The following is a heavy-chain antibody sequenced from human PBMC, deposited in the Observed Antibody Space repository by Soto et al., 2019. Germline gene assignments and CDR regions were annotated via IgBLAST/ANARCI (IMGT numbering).Heavy chain of an antibody. Sequence: SETLSLTCTVSGGSISSGGYYWSWIRQHPGKGLEWIGYIYYSGSTYYNPYLKSRVTISVDTSKNQFSLKLSSVTAAYTSVYYCAREKSSGWYYYGMDVWGQGTTVTVSS. CDR3: AREKSSGWYYYGMDV. CDR1: GGSISSGGYY. D-gene: IGHD6-19*01. CDR2: IYYSGST. J-gene: IGHJ6*02. V-gene: IGHV4-31*03.